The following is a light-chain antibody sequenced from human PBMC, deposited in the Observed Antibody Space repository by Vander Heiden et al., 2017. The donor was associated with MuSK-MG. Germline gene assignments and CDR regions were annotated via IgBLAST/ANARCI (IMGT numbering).Light chain of an antibody. J-gene: IGKJ1*01. CDR1: QSISSY. Sequence: DIQMTQSPSSLSASVGDRVTITCRASQSISSYLNWYQQKPGKAPKLLIYAASSLQSGVPSRFSGSGSGTEFTLTISRLQPEDFATYYCQQCEGTPRTFGQGTKVEIK. CDR3: QQCEGTPRT. CDR2: AAS. V-gene: IGKV1-39*01.